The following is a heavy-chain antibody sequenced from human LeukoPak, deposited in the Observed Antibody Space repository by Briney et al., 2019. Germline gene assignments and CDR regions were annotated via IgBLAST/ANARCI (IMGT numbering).Heavy chain of an antibody. CDR1: GGSISSYY. CDR2: IYYSGST. J-gene: IGHJ3*02. V-gene: IGHV4-59*01. D-gene: IGHD3-22*01. Sequence: SETLSLTCTVSGGSISSYYWSWIRQPPGKGLERIGYIYYSGSTNYNPSLKSRVTISVDTSKNQFSLKLSSVTAADTAVYYCARGEYYYDSSGYYYSAFDIWGQGTMVTVSS. CDR3: ARGEYYYDSSGYYYSAFDI.